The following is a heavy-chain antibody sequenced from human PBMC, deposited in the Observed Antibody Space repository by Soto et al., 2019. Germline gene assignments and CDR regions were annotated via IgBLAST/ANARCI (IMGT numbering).Heavy chain of an antibody. CDR2: IRSKGYNYAT. CDR1: GFNFSGSV. Sequence: GSPRLSCAASGFNFSGSVIHWVRQASGKGLEWVGRIRSKGYNYATAYAASVEGRFTVSRDDSKNTAYLQMNSLKSEDTAVYYCSRLVVWGQGSLVTVSS. D-gene: IGHD2-15*01. CDR3: SRLVV. V-gene: IGHV3-73*01. J-gene: IGHJ4*02.